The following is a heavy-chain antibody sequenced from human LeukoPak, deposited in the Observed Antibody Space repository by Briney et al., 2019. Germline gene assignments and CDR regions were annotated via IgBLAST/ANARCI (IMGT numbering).Heavy chain of an antibody. J-gene: IGHJ4*02. D-gene: IGHD2-15*01. V-gene: IGHV3-33*06. Sequence: GGSLRLSCTASGFTFSSCGMHWVRQAPGKGLEWVAHIWYDDDDSKKYYADSVKGRFTISRDNSKNTLLLRMNSLRAEDTAVYYCAKGDELGNLLPYYWGQGTLVTVSS. CDR3: AKGDELGNLLPYY. CDR1: GFTFSSCG. CDR2: IWYDDDDSKK.